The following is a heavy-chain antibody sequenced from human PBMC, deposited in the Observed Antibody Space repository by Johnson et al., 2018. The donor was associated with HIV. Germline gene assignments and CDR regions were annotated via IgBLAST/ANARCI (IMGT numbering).Heavy chain of an antibody. Sequence: VQLVESGGGVVQPGGSLRLSCAASGFTFSSYWMSWVRQAPGKGLEWVANIKQDGSEKYYVDSVKGRFPISRDNAKNSLYLQMNSLGAEDTAVYYCAREARSERSAVAVSDAFDIWGQGTMVTVSS. CDR3: AREARSERSAVAVSDAFDI. V-gene: IGHV3-7*01. D-gene: IGHD6-19*01. CDR1: GFTFSSYW. J-gene: IGHJ3*02. CDR2: IKQDGSEK.